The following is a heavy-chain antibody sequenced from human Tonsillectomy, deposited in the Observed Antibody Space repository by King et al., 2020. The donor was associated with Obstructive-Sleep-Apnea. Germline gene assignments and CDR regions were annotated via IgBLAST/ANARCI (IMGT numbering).Heavy chain of an antibody. J-gene: IGHJ6*02. CDR3: ATGAPATINYYYYGMDV. CDR1: GFTFSSYT. V-gene: IGHV3-48*04. D-gene: IGHD2-2*01. CDR2: ISSSSSTI. Sequence: VQLVESGGGLVQPGGSLRLSCAASGFTFSSYTMNWVRQAPGKGLEWVSYISSSSSTIYYADSVKGRFTISRDNAKNSLYLQMNSLRAEDTAVYYCATGAPATINYYYYGMDVWGQGTTVTVSS.